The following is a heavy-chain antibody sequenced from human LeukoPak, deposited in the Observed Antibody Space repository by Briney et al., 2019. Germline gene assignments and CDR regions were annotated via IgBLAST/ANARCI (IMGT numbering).Heavy chain of an antibody. CDR1: GFTFSSYS. Sequence: PGGSLRLSCAASGFTFSSYSMNWVRQAPGKGLEWVSYISSSSSTIYYADSVKGRFTISRDNAKNSLYLRMNSLRAEDTAVYYCARGSSGSYFWYFDLWGRGTLVTVSS. D-gene: IGHD6-19*01. CDR3: ARGSSGSYFWYFDL. CDR2: ISSSSSTI. V-gene: IGHV3-48*01. J-gene: IGHJ2*01.